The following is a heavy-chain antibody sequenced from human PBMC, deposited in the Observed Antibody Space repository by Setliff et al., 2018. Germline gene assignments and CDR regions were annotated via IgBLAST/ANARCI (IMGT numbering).Heavy chain of an antibody. CDR2: ISTSGNT. CDR1: GGSIINSYY. CDR3: AKEHVVISFVTNTHHHYGMDV. V-gene: IGHV4-4*07. D-gene: IGHD2-8*01. J-gene: IGHJ6*02. Sequence: PSETLSLTCTVSGGSIINSYYWSWIRQPAGKGLEWIGRISTSGNTNYNPSLKSRVTVSLDTSKNQFSLRMTSVSAADTAVYYCAKEHVVISFVTNTHHHYGMDVWGQGATVTVSS.